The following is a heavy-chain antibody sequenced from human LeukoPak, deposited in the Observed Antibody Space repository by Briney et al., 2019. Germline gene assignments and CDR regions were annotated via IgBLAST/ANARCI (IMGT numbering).Heavy chain of an antibody. Sequence: GASVRVSCKASGGTFSSYAISWVRQAPGQGLEWMGGIIPIFGTANYAQKFQGRVTITADESTSTAYMELSSLRSEDTAVYYCARDHQSSMAIAFDIWGQGTMVTVSS. CDR1: GGTFSSYA. V-gene: IGHV1-69*13. CDR3: ARDHQSSMAIAFDI. J-gene: IGHJ3*02. D-gene: IGHD2/OR15-2a*01. CDR2: IIPIFGTA.